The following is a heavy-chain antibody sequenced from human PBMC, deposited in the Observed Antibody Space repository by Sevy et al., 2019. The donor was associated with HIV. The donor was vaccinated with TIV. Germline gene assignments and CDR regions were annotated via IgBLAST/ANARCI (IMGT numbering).Heavy chain of an antibody. J-gene: IGHJ6*02. CDR3: TRDTSVGYCTNGVCYKRGNYYYYGMDV. Sequence: GGSLRLSCTASGFTFGDYAMSWVRQAPGKGLEWVGFIRSKAYGGTTEYAASVKVRFTISRDDSKSIAYLQMNSLKTEDTAVYYCTRDTSVGYCTNGVCYKRGNYYYYGMDVWGQGTTVTVSS. D-gene: IGHD2-8*01. CDR1: GFTFGDYA. CDR2: IRSKAYGGTT. V-gene: IGHV3-49*04.